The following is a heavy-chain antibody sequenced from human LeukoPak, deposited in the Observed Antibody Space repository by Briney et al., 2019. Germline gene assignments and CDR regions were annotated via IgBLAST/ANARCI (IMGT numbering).Heavy chain of an antibody. V-gene: IGHV4-4*07. CDR3: ARGGRSSSSTPPYYYYYMDV. Sequence: SETLSLTCTVSGGSISSYYWSWIRRPAGKGLEWIGRIYTSGSTNYNPSLKSRVTMSVDTSKNQFSLKLSSVTAADTAVYYCARGGRSSSSTPPYYYYYMDVWGKGTTVTVSS. D-gene: IGHD6-6*01. J-gene: IGHJ6*03. CDR2: IYTSGST. CDR1: GGSISSYY.